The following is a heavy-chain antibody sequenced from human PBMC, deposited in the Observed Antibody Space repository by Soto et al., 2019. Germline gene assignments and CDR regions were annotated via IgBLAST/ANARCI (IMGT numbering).Heavy chain of an antibody. D-gene: IGHD6-13*01. J-gene: IGHJ6*03. CDR1: GGSISSSSFY. V-gene: IGHV4-39*01. CDR2: IYYSGST. Sequence: PSETLSLTCTVSGGSISSSSFYWGWIRQSPGEGLEWIGSIYYSGSTYYNPSLKSRVTISVDTSKNQFYLKLSSVTAADTAVYYCARPWAAAAGHHMDGWGKGTTVTVSS. CDR3: ARPWAAAAGHHMDG.